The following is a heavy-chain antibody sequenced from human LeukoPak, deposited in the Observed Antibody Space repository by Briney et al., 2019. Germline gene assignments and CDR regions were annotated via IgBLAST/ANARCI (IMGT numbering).Heavy chain of an antibody. D-gene: IGHD1-26*01. J-gene: IGHJ4*02. Sequence: GASVKVSCKTSGYTFHAYGISWVRQAPGQGLEWMGWISAYNGNTNYAQKLQGRVTMTTDTSTSTAYMELRSLRSDDTAVYYCARDRKWELLTSLYFDYWGQGTLVTVSS. CDR1: GYTFHAYG. CDR2: ISAYNGNT. V-gene: IGHV1-18*01. CDR3: ARDRKWELLTSLYFDY.